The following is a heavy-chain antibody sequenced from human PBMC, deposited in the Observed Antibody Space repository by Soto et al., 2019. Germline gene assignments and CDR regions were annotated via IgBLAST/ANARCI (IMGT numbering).Heavy chain of an antibody. CDR2: ISGSGGST. CDR3: AKADSGYSSSWYHY. Sequence: GGSLRLSCAASGFTFSSYAMSWVRQAPGKGLEWVSAISGSGGSTYYADSVKGWFTISRDNSKNTLYLQMNSLRAEDTAVYYCAKADSGYSSSWYHYWGQGTLVTVSS. CDR1: GFTFSSYA. D-gene: IGHD6-13*01. J-gene: IGHJ4*02. V-gene: IGHV3-23*01.